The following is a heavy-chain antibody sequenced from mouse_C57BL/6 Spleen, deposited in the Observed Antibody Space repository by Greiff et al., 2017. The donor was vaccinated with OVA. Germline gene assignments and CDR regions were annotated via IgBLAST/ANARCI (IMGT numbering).Heavy chain of an antibody. Sequence: EVKVVESGGGLVKPGGSLKLSCAASGFTFSDYGMHWVRQAPEKGLEWVAYISSGSSTIYYADTVKGRFTISRDNAKNTLFLQMTSLRSEDTAMYYCARPDGYYGFAYWGQGTLVTVSA. CDR3: ARPDGYYGFAY. V-gene: IGHV5-17*01. CDR2: ISSGSSTI. J-gene: IGHJ3*01. CDR1: GFTFSDYG. D-gene: IGHD2-3*01.